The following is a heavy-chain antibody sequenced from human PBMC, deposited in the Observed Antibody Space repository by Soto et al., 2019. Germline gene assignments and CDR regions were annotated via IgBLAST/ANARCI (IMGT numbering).Heavy chain of an antibody. V-gene: IGHV3-7*04. Sequence: EVQLVESGGGLVQPGGSLGLSCAASGFTFSTYWMTWVRQAPGKGLEWVANIKQDGSEEYYVDSVKGRFTISRDNAKKSLDLQKTSLRAEDTAVYYCARGGFPTWGSYPLDYRGQGTLVTVSS. D-gene: IGHD3-16*02. CDR1: GFTFSTYW. CDR2: IKQDGSEE. J-gene: IGHJ4*02. CDR3: ARGGFPTWGSYPLDY.